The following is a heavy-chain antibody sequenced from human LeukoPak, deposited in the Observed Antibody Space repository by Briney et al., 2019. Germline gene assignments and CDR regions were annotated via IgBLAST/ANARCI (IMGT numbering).Heavy chain of an antibody. CDR2: IYYSGST. CDR3: ARGSWYYDFWSGSFNWFDP. CDR1: GGSISSYY. V-gene: IGHV4-59*08. Sequence: SETLSLTCTVSGGSISSYYWSWIRQPPGKGLEWIGYIYYSGSTNYNPSLKSRVTISVDTSKNQFSLKLSSVTAADTAVYYCARGSWYYDFWSGSFNWFDPWGQGTLVTVSS. D-gene: IGHD3-3*01. J-gene: IGHJ5*02.